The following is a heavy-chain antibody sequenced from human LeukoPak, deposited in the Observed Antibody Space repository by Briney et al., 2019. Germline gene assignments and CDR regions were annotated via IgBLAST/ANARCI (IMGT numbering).Heavy chain of an antibody. CDR3: ARASDRPIYGSGSYNITSGRHYFDY. CDR2: INTDGSST. J-gene: IGHJ4*02. V-gene: IGHV3-74*01. Sequence: GGSLRLSCAASGLTFSRYWMHWDRQAPGKGLMWVSRINTDGSSTTYADSVKGRFTISRDNAKNSLYLEMNSLRAEDTAVYYCARASDRPIYGSGSYNITSGRHYFDYWGQGTLVTVSS. CDR1: GLTFSRYW. D-gene: IGHD3-10*01.